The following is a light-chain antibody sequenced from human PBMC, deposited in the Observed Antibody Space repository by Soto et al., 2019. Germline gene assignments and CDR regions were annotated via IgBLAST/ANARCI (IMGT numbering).Light chain of an antibody. V-gene: IGKV3-11*01. J-gene: IGKJ1*01. Sequence: EIVLTQSPATLSSFPGDRVTLSCRASQYINTRLAWYQHRPGHAPRRLIYQDAFSAAGIPARFSASGSATDFSLTISSLEPDDFVVYYCQQRHGWPRTFGQGTKVDIK. CDR1: QYINTR. CDR2: QDA. CDR3: QQRHGWPRT.